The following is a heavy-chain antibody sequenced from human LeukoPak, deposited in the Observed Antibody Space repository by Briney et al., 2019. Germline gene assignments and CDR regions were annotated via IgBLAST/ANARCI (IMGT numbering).Heavy chain of an antibody. Sequence: SETLSLTCTVSGGSISSSSSYWGWIRQPPGKGLECIVSMYYSGSTYYSPSLQSRVTISVDTSKNQFSLKLISVTAADTAVYYCARRSVAHDGFDIWGQGTMVIVSS. V-gene: IGHV4-39*01. CDR1: GGSISSSSSY. CDR3: ARRSVAHDGFDI. CDR2: MYYSGST. J-gene: IGHJ3*02. D-gene: IGHD2-21*01.